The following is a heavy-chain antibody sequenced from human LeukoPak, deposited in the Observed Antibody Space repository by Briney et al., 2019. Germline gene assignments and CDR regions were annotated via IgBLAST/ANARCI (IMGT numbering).Heavy chain of an antibody. CDR3: ARALGRYCSGTSCYGYYFDY. Sequence: PSQTLSLTCTVSGGSISSGGYYWSWIRQHPGKGLEWIGYIYYSGSTYYNPSLKSRVTISVDTSKNQFSLKLSSVTAADTAVYYCARALGRYCSGTSCYGYYFDYWGQGTLVTVSS. CDR1: GGSISSGGYY. V-gene: IGHV4-31*03. J-gene: IGHJ4*02. CDR2: IYYSGST. D-gene: IGHD2-2*01.